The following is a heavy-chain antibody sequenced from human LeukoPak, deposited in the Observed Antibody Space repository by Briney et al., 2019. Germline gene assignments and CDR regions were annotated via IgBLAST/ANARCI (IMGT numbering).Heavy chain of an antibody. CDR1: GGSFSGYY. CDR3: ARGGEVVVVPAAITGWFDP. Sequence: PSETLSLTCAVYGGSFSGYYWSWIRQPPGKGLEWIGEINHSGSTNYNPSLKSRVTISVDTSKNQFSLKLSSVTAADTAVYYCARGGEVVVVPAAITGWFDPWGQGTLVTVSS. V-gene: IGHV4-34*01. J-gene: IGHJ5*02. CDR2: INHSGST. D-gene: IGHD2-2*01.